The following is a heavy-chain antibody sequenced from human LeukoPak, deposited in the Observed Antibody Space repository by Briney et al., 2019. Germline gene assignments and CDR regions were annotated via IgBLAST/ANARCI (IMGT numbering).Heavy chain of an antibody. J-gene: IGHJ4*02. Sequence: GGSLRLSCEASGFTVSSNYMSWVRQAPGKGLEWVSVIYSGGSTYYADSVKGRFTISRDNSKNTLFLQMNSLRAEDTAVYSCARDKQVGATYFDYWGQGTLVTVSS. D-gene: IGHD1-26*01. V-gene: IGHV3-66*01. CDR2: IYSGGST. CDR3: ARDKQVGATYFDY. CDR1: GFTVSSNY.